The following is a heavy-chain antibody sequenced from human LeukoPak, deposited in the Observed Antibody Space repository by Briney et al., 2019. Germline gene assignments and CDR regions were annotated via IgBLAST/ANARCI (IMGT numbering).Heavy chain of an antibody. CDR2: ISRTSGNI. J-gene: IGHJ4*02. Sequence: PGGSLRLSCAASGFPFSSYAMNWVRQAPGKGLEGVSSISRTSGNIYYADSVKGRFTISRDNAKNSLYLQMNSLRAEDTAVYYCATEFLGAVAETGDYWGQGTLVTVSS. D-gene: IGHD6-19*01. CDR3: ATEFLGAVAETGDY. CDR1: GFPFSSYA. V-gene: IGHV3-21*01.